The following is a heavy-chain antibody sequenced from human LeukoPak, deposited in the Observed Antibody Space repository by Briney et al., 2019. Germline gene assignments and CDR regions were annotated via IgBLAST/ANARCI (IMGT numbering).Heavy chain of an antibody. Sequence: PSETLSLTCTVSGGSISSGSYYWSWIRQPPGKGLEWIGRIYTSGSTNYNPSLKSRVTISVDTSKNQFSLKLSSVTAADTAVYYCARDLGSGSFFDYWGQGTLVTVSS. V-gene: IGHV4-61*02. D-gene: IGHD3-10*01. CDR2: IYTSGST. J-gene: IGHJ4*02. CDR1: GGSISSGSYY. CDR3: ARDLGSGSFFDY.